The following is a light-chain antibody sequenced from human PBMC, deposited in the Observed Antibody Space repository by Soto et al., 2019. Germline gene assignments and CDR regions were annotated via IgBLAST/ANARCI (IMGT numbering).Light chain of an antibody. V-gene: IGKV1-12*01. J-gene: IGKJ5*01. CDR3: QQGDSFPIT. Sequence: DIQMTQSPSSVSASVGDRVTITCRASQSISSSLAWYQQKPGTVPKLPIYAASSLQSGVPSRFSGSGAGTEFTLSITSLQPEDFGTYYCQQGDSFPITFGQGTRLDIK. CDR2: AAS. CDR1: QSISSS.